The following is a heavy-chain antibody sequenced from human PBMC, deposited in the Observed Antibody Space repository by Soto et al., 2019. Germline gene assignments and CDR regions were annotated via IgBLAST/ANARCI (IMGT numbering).Heavy chain of an antibody. CDR1: GYTFTSYG. V-gene: IGHV1-18*01. CDR2: ISAYNGNT. D-gene: IGHD5-12*01. J-gene: IGHJ6*02. CDR3: ARGYTLSGYDHYYGMDV. Sequence: GASVKVSCKASGYTFTSYGISWVRQAPGQGLEWMGWISAYNGNTNYAQKLQGRVTMTTDTSTSTAYMELRSLRSDDTAVYYCARGYTLSGYDHYYGMDVWGQGTTVTVSS.